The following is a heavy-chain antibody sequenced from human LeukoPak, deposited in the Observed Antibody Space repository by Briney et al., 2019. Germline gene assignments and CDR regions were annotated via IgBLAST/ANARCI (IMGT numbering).Heavy chain of an antibody. Sequence: GASVKVSCKASGYTFTDYYMHWVRQAPGQGLEWMGWINPKSGGTNYAQKFQGRVTMTRDTSISTAYMELSRLRSDDTAVFYCARDLAFGEMVTNRGAFDIWGQGTMVTASS. V-gene: IGHV1-2*02. J-gene: IGHJ3*02. D-gene: IGHD5-24*01. CDR3: ARDLAFGEMVTNRGAFDI. CDR1: GYTFTDYY. CDR2: INPKSGGT.